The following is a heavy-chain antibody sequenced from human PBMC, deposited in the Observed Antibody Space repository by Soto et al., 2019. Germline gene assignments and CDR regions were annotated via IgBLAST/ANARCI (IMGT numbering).Heavy chain of an antibody. CDR2: INHSGST. CDR1: GGSFSGYY. J-gene: IGHJ5*02. D-gene: IGHD2-2*01. V-gene: IGHV4-34*01. CDR3: ARSGAHCSRTSCYYNWFDP. Sequence: SETLSLTCAVYGGSFSGYYWSWIRQPPGKGLEWIGEINHSGSTNYNPSLKSRVTISVDTSKNQFSLKLSSVTAADTAVYYCARSGAHCSRTSCYYNWFDPWGQGTLVTVSS.